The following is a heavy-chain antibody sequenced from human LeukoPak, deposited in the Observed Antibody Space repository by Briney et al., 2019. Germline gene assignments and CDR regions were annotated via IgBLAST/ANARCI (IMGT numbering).Heavy chain of an antibody. J-gene: IGHJ5*02. CDR2: IYHSGST. CDR1: GCSISSGYY. CDR3: ARDPYYDFWSGYSTSWFDP. Sequence: SETLSLTCTVSGCSISSGYYWGWIRQPPGKGLEWIGSIYHSGSTYYNPSLKSRVTISVDTSKGQFSLKLSSVTAAHTAVYYCARDPYYDFWSGYSTSWFDPWGQGTLVTVSS. V-gene: IGHV4-38-2*02. D-gene: IGHD3-3*01.